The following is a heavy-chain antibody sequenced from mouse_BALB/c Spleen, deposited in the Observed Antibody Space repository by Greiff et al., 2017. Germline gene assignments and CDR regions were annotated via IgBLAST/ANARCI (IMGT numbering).Heavy chain of an antibody. J-gene: IGHJ2*01. CDR2: ISYDGSN. Sequence: EVHLVESGPGLVKPSQSLSLTCSVTGYSITSGYYWNWIRQFPGNKLEWMGYISYDGSNNYNPSLKNRISITRDTSKNQFFLKLNSVTTEDTATYYCARGISYYGLDYWGQGTTLTVSS. D-gene: IGHD1-1*01. CDR3: ARGISYYGLDY. V-gene: IGHV3-6*02. CDR1: GYSITSGYY.